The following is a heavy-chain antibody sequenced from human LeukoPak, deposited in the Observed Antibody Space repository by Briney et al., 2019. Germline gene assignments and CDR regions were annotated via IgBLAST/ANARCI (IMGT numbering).Heavy chain of an antibody. CDR3: AGELRRGVNYYYGMDV. CDR2: ISAYNGNT. D-gene: IGHD3-10*01. Sequence: ASVKVSCKASGYTFTSYGISWVRQAPGQGLEWMGWISAYNGNTNYAQKLQGRVTMTTDTSTSTAYMELRSLRSDDAAVYYCAGELRRGVNYYYGMDVWGQGTTVTVSS. J-gene: IGHJ6*02. CDR1: GYTFTSYG. V-gene: IGHV1-18*01.